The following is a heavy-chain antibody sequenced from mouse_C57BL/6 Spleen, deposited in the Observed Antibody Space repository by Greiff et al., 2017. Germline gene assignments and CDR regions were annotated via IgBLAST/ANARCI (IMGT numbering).Heavy chain of an antibody. Sequence: VQLQQSVAELVRPGASVKLSCTASGFNIKNTYMHWVKQRPEQGLEWIGRIDPAHGNTKYDPKFQGKATITVDTATNTAYLQLSSLTAEDTAIYYWANGYYAMDYWGQGTSVTVSS. CDR1: GFNIKNTY. V-gene: IGHV14-3*01. CDR3: ANGYYAMDY. CDR2: IDPAHGNT. J-gene: IGHJ4*01.